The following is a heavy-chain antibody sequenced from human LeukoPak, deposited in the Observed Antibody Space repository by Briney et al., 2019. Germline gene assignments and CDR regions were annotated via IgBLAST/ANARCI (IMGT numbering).Heavy chain of an antibody. D-gene: IGHD3-22*01. CDR2: IYYSGST. CDR1: GGSISSSSYY. J-gene: IGHJ4*02. CDR3: ARVRSQDSSDY. Sequence: PSETLSLTCTVSGGSISSSSYYWGWIRQPPGKGLEWIGSIYYSGSTYYNPSLKSRVTISVDTSKNQFSLKLSSVTAADTAVYYCARVRSQDSSDYWGQGTLVTVSS. V-gene: IGHV4-39*01.